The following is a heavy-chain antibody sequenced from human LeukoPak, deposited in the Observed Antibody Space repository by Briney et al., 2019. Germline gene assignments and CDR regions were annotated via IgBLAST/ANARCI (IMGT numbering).Heavy chain of an antibody. J-gene: IGHJ4*02. CDR2: VEYSGGSG. Sequence: GGSLRLSCIVSGFTLSSYEMSWSRQAPGGGLERAASVEYSGGSGKYADSVSGGFSNPREDPKITRYLQLNSLRAEDTALYYCTRNSGWYGISWDQGTLVTVSS. V-gene: IGHV3-23*01. CDR1: GFTLSSYE. D-gene: IGHD6-19*01. CDR3: TRNSGWYGIS.